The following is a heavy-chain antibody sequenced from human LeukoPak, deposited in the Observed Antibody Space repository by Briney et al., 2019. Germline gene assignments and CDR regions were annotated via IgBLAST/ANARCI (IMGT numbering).Heavy chain of an antibody. V-gene: IGHV3-72*01. CDR2: IRNKANSYTT. D-gene: IGHD1-26*01. J-gene: IGHJ4*02. CDR1: GFTFSRHG. CDR3: ARARYSANDYSDY. Sequence: GGSLRLSCAASGFTFSRHGMNWVRQAPGKGLEWVGRIRNKANSYTTEYAASVKGRFTISRDDSKNSLYLQMSSLKTEDTALYYCARARYSANDYSDYWGQGTLVTVSS.